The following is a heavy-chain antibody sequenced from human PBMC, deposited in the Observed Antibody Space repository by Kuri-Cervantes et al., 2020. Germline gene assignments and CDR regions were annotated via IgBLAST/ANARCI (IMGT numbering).Heavy chain of an antibody. V-gene: IGHV1-58*02. D-gene: IGHD2/OR15-2a*01. CDR2: IVVGSGNT. J-gene: IGHJ4*02. Sequence: SVKVSCKASGFTFTSSAMQWVRQARGQRLEWIGWIVVGSGNTDYAQKFQERVTITRDMSTSTAYMELSSLRSEDTAVYYCATDVRTKGAFDYWGQGTLVTVSS. CDR3: ATDVRTKGAFDY. CDR1: GFTFTSSA.